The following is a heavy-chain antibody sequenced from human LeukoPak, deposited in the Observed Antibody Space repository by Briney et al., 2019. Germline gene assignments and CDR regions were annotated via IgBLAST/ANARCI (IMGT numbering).Heavy chain of an antibody. CDR3: AKDTSEMATITLDY. V-gene: IGHV3-9*01. Sequence: GRSLRLSCAASGFTFDDYAMHWVRQAPGKGLEWVLGISWNSGSIGYADSVKGRFTISRDNAKNSLYLQMNSLRAEDTALYYCAKDTSEMATITLDYWGQGTLVTVSS. CDR1: GFTFDDYA. D-gene: IGHD5-24*01. J-gene: IGHJ4*02. CDR2: ISWNSGSI.